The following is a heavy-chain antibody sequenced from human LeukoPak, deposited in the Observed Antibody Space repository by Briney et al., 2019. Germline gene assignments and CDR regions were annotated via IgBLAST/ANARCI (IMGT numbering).Heavy chain of an antibody. V-gene: IGHV3-74*01. CDR3: ARESYDSSGYYYGGGFDY. Sequence: GGSLTLSCAASGFTFSSYWIHWVRQAPGKGLVWVSRIYSDATYYADSVKGRFTISRDNAKNTLYLQMNSLRAEDTAVYYCARESYDSSGYYYGGGFDYWGQGTPVTLSS. CDR1: GFTFSSYW. J-gene: IGHJ4*02. D-gene: IGHD3-22*01. CDR2: IYSDAT.